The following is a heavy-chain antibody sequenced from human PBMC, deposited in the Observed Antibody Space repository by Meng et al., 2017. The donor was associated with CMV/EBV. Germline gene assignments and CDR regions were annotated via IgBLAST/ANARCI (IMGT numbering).Heavy chain of an antibody. CDR2: ISSSGSTI. J-gene: IGHJ6*02. CDR3: ARDGSSSSAFGDYYYYGMDV. D-gene: IGHD6-6*01. Sequence: GESLKISCAASGFTFSDYYMSWNRQAPGKGLEWVSYISSSGSTIYYADSGKGRFTISRDNAKNSLYLQMNSLRAEDTAVYYCARDGSSSSAFGDYYYYGMDVWGQGTTDTVSS. V-gene: IGHV3-11*01. CDR1: GFTFSDYY.